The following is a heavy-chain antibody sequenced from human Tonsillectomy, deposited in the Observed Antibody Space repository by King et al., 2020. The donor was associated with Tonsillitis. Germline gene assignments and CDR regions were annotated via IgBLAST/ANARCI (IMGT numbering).Heavy chain of an antibody. CDR1: GFTVSNNY. J-gene: IGHJ6*02. CDR2: XXXXXXT. V-gene: IGHV3-53*04. Sequence: QLVQSGGGLVQPGXSLRLSCXASGFTVSNNYMSXVRXXXGXXLXXXXXXXXXXXTXXAXXXQGXXTISRHNSXNTLYLQMNSLRAEDTAVYYCASGAAYYYYGMDVWGQGTTVTVSS. D-gene: IGHD1-26*01. CDR3: ASGAAYYYYGMDV.